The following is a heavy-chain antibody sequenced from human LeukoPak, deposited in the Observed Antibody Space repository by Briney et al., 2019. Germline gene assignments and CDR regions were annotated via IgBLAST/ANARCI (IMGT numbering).Heavy chain of an antibody. CDR3: ARGEYRYGNDY. CDR1: GYTFTTYY. J-gene: IGHJ4*02. CDR2: INPYNGDT. V-gene: IGHV1-2*02. Sequence: ASVKVSCKASGYTFTTYYFHWVRQAPGQGLEWMGWINPYNGDTNYAQNFQGRFIMSRDTSISTAYMELSRLRSDDTAVYFCARGEYRYGNDYWGQGTLVTVSS. D-gene: IGHD5-18*01.